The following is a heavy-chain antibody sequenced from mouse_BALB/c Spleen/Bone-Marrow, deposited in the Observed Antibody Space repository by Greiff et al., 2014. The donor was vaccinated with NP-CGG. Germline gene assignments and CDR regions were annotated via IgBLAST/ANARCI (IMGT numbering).Heavy chain of an antibody. CDR3: TRDDVGGAMDY. D-gene: IGHD3-3*01. CDR2: IHPNSGNT. Sequence: VQLQQSGSVLVRPGDSVKLSCKASGYTFTSTWIHWVKQRPGQGLEWIGEIHPNSGNTKYNEKLKGKATLTADTSSSTVYVDLSSLASEDSAVYYCTRDDVGGAMDYWGQGTSVTVSS. J-gene: IGHJ4*01. CDR1: GYTFTSTW. V-gene: IGHV1S130*01.